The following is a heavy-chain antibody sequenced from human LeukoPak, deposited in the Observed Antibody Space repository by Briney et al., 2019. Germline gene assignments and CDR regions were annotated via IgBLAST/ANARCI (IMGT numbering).Heavy chain of an antibody. J-gene: IGHJ5*02. CDR1: GFTFSSYS. V-gene: IGHV3-21*01. CDR3: ARSSIAAAGKVFWFDP. D-gene: IGHD6-13*01. Sequence: GGSLRLSCAASGFTFSSYSMNWVRQAPGKGLEWVSSISSSSSYMYYADSVKGRFTISRDSAKNSLYLQMNSLRVEDTAVYYCARSSIAAAGKVFWFDPWGQGTLVTVSS. CDR2: ISSSSSYM.